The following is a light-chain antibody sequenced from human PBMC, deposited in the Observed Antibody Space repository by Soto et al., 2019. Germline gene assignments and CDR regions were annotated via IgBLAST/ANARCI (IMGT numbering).Light chain of an antibody. J-gene: IGKJ1*01. CDR3: QQYNTWPPT. V-gene: IGKV3-15*01. Sequence: EIVMTQSPATLSVSPGERATLSCRASQSVSSNLAWYQQKPGQAPRLLIYGASTRATGVPARISGSASGTEFTLTISSLQSEDFAVYCCQQYNTWPPTFGQGTKVDIK. CDR2: GAS. CDR1: QSVSSN.